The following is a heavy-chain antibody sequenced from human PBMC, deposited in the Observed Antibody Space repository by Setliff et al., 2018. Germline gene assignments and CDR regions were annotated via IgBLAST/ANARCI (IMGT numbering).Heavy chain of an antibody. Sequence: ASVKVSCKASGYTFTGYYMYWVRQAPGQGLEWMGRINPSSGATIYAQKFQGRVTMTSDTSISTAYMELGRLRSDDTAVYFCARDGGGDSDAFDIWGQGQWSPSPQ. V-gene: IGHV1-2*06. CDR1: GYTFTGYY. D-gene: IGHD3-16*01. CDR2: INPSSGAT. CDR3: ARDGGGDSDAFDI. J-gene: IGHJ3*02.